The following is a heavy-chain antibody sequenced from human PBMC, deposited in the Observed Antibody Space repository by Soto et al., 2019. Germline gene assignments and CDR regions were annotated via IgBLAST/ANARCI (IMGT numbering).Heavy chain of an antibody. CDR3: ARGRGEVDY. V-gene: IGHV4-34*01. CDR1: GGSFNDYY. J-gene: IGHJ4*02. D-gene: IGHD3-16*01. CDR2: IKHGGST. Sequence: PSETLSLTCAVYGGSFNDYYWNWIRQPPGKGLEWIGEIKHGGSTNYNPSLKTRVTMSLDTSKNQVSLKLTSVTAADTAVYYCARGRGEVDYWGQGTLVTVSS.